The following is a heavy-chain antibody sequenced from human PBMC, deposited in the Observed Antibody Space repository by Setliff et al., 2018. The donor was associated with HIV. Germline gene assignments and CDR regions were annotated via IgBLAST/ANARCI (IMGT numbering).Heavy chain of an antibody. D-gene: IGHD1-26*01. Sequence: PGGSLRLSCAASGFIVSSTYMTWVRQAPGKGLEWVSVIYSGGSTNYADSVKGRFTISRDNSKNTLYLQMNNLRAEDTAVYYCAGRSGNYGGFDYWGQGTLVTVS. CDR1: GFIVSSTY. CDR2: IYSGGST. V-gene: IGHV3-53*01. J-gene: IGHJ4*02. CDR3: AGRSGNYGGFDY.